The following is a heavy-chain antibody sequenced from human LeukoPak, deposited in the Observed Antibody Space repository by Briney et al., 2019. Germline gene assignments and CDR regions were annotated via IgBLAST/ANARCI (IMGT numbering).Heavy chain of an antibody. CDR2: ISSSGSTI. J-gene: IGHJ6*02. CDR3: ARERAGLFYYGMDV. V-gene: IGHV3-48*03. D-gene: IGHD1-14*01. Sequence: GGSLRLSCAASGFTFSSYEMNWVRQAPGKGLEWVSYISSSGSTIYYADSVKGRFTISRDNAKNSLYLQMNSLRAEDTAVYYCARERAGLFYYGMDVWGQGTMVTVSS. CDR1: GFTFSSYE.